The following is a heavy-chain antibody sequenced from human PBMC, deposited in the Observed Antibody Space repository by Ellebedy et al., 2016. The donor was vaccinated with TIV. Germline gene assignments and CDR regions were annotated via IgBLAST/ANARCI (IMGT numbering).Heavy chain of an antibody. CDR3: ARIRDGYNAYFYYGMDV. CDR1: GGTFSSYT. D-gene: IGHD5-24*01. V-gene: IGHV1-69*13. Sequence: AASVKVSCKASGGTFSSYTISWVRQAPGQGLEWMGGIITLFGTANYAQKFQGRVTITADESTSTAHMELSSLRSEDTAVYYCARIRDGYNAYFYYGMDVWGQGTTVTVSS. J-gene: IGHJ6*02. CDR2: IITLFGTA.